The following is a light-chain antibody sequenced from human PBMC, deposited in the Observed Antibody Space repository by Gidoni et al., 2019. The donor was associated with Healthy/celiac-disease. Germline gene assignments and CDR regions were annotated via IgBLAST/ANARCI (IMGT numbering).Light chain of an antibody. CDR2: KAS. V-gene: IGKV1-5*03. J-gene: IGKJ1*01. CDR3: QHSGT. Sequence: AQLLIYKASSLESGVPSRFSGSGSGTEFTLTISSLQPDDFATYYCQHSGTFGQGTKVEIK.